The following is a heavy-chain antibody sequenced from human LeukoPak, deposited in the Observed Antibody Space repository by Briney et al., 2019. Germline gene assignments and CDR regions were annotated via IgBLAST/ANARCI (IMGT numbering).Heavy chain of an antibody. Sequence: ASMKVSCKASGGTFSSYAISLVRQAPGQGLEWMGGIIPIFGTANYAQKFQGRVTITADESTSTAYMELSSLRSEDTAVYYCASPEGGYSYGYVYWGQGTLVTVSS. CDR2: IIPIFGTA. CDR1: GGTFSSYA. CDR3: ASPEGGYSYGYVY. V-gene: IGHV1-69*01. D-gene: IGHD5-18*01. J-gene: IGHJ4*02.